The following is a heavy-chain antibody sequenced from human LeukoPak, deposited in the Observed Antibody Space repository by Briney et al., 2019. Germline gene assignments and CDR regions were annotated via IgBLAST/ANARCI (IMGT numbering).Heavy chain of an antibody. D-gene: IGHD4-17*01. J-gene: IGHJ3*02. Sequence: GGSLRLSCAASGFTFSSYEMNWVRQAPGKGLEWVSYISSSGSTIYYADSVKGRFTISRDNAKNSLYLQMNSLRAEDTAVYYCARDTDYGDAFDIWGQGTMVTVS. CDR2: ISSSGSTI. CDR3: ARDTDYGDAFDI. V-gene: IGHV3-48*03. CDR1: GFTFSSYE.